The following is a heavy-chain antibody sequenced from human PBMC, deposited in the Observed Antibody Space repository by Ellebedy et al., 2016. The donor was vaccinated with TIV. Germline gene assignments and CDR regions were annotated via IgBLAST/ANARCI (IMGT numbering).Heavy chain of an antibody. D-gene: IGHD3-22*01. J-gene: IGHJ4*02. CDR1: GFTFSGYA. CDR2: VSAGGGIT. Sequence: PGGSLRLSCVASGFTFSGYAMSWVRQAPGKGLEWVSAVSAGGGITYYADSVKGRFTISRDNSKNTLHLQVNSLRAEDTAVYYCAKGRGGGSDSSAPRYYFDYWGLGTLVTVSS. V-gene: IGHV3-23*01. CDR3: AKGRGGGSDSSAPRYYFDY.